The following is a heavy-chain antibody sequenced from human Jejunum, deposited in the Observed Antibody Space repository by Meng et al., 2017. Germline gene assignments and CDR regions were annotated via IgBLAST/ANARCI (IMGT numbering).Heavy chain of an antibody. D-gene: IGHD3-16*02. CDR2: INPDGSGT. CDR3: ARGVYPFFFDT. CDR1: GYTFTGYC. Sequence: QVQLVQSGAEVKKPGASARVPCQASGYTFTGYCIHWARQAPGQGREWMGRINPDGSGTMYAQKFQGRVTMSRDTSISTVYMDLSRLTSDDTGLYYCARGVYPFFFDTWGQGTLVTVSS. V-gene: IGHV1-2*05. J-gene: IGHJ4*02.